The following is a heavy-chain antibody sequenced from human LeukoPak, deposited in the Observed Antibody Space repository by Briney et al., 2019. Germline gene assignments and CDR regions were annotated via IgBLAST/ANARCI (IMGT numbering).Heavy chain of an antibody. CDR1: GFTVSSNY. V-gene: IGHV3-53*01. Sequence: GGSLRLSCAASGFTVSSNYMSWVRQAPGKGLEWVSVIYSGGSTYYADSVKGRFTISRDNSKNTLYLQMNSLRAEDTAVYYCAKEVGATQYFQHWGQGTLVTVSS. D-gene: IGHD1-26*01. CDR2: IYSGGST. CDR3: AKEVGATQYFQH. J-gene: IGHJ1*01.